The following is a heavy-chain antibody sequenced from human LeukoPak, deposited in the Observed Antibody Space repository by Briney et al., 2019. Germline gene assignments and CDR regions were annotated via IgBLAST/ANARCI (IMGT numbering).Heavy chain of an antibody. Sequence: SGGSLRLSCAASGFTFSSYWMHWVRQAPGKGLVWVSRINSDGSSTSYADSVKGRFTISRDNAKNTLYLQMNSLRAEDTAVYYCASLMGDYYDSSGYPLDYWGQGTLVPVSS. CDR1: GFTFSSYW. V-gene: IGHV3-74*01. CDR3: ASLMGDYYDSSGYPLDY. J-gene: IGHJ4*02. CDR2: INSDGSST. D-gene: IGHD3-22*01.